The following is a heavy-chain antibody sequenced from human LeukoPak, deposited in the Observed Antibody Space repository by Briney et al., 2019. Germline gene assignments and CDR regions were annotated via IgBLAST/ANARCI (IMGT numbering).Heavy chain of an antibody. CDR3: AKVIRGYSYDLYFDY. V-gene: IGHV3-30*02. J-gene: IGHJ4*02. D-gene: IGHD5-18*01. Sequence: GGSLRLSCAASGLTFSTYGMHWVRQAPGKGLEWVAFIQNDGNDKYYADSVKGRFTISKDNSKNTLYLQMNSLRAEDTAVYYCAKVIRGYSYDLYFDYWGQGTLVTVSS. CDR2: IQNDGNDK. CDR1: GLTFSTYG.